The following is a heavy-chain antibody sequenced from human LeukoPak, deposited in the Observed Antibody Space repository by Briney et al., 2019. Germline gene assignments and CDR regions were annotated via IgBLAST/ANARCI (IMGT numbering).Heavy chain of an antibody. CDR1: GFTFSSYG. V-gene: IGHV3-30*18. D-gene: IGHD6-19*01. Sequence: PGGSLRLSCAASGFTFSSYGMHWVRQAPGKGLEWVALISYDGSNKYYIDSVKGRFTISRDNSKNTLYLQMNRLRADDTAVYYCAKDRVGIVVADAFDYWGQGTLVTVSS. J-gene: IGHJ4*02. CDR3: AKDRVGIVVADAFDY. CDR2: ISYDGSNK.